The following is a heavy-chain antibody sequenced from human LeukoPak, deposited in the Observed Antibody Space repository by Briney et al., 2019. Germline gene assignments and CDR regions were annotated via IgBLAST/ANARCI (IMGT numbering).Heavy chain of an antibody. J-gene: IGHJ4*02. Sequence: GGSLRLSCAASGFTFSRYWMDWVRQAPGEGLEWVASIKSDGSDKYYVDSVKGRFTVSKDNAKNSLYLQMNSLRAEDTAIYYCARNWGEGSGYSDYWGQGTLVTVSS. CDR2: IKSDGSDK. D-gene: IGHD3-22*01. CDR1: GFTFSRYW. CDR3: ARNWGEGSGYSDY. V-gene: IGHV3-7*05.